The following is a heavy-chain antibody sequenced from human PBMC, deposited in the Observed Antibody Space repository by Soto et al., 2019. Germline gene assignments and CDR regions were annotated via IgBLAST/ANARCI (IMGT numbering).Heavy chain of an antibody. Sequence: GGSLILSCAASGFPFSSYSMNWVRQAPGKGLEWVSYISSSSSTIYYADSVKGRFTISRDNAKNSLYLQMNSLRDEDTAVYYCARDLRTYQLWYDAFDIWGQGTMVTVSS. D-gene: IGHD2-2*01. CDR2: ISSSSSTI. CDR1: GFPFSSYS. V-gene: IGHV3-48*02. J-gene: IGHJ3*02. CDR3: ARDLRTYQLWYDAFDI.